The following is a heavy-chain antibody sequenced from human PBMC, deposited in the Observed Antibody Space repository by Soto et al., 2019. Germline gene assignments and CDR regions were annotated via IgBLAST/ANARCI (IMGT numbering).Heavy chain of an antibody. CDR3: ARHEGGAAADRPLDY. J-gene: IGHJ4*02. Sequence: SETLSLTCTVSGGSISSSTYYWGWIRQPPGKGLDWIGSIYSGSTHYNPSLKSRVTMSVDTSRNQFSLKLNSVTAADTAVYYCARHEGGAAADRPLDYWGQGTLVTVSS. V-gene: IGHV4-39*01. CDR2: IYSGST. CDR1: GGSISSSTYY. D-gene: IGHD6-13*01.